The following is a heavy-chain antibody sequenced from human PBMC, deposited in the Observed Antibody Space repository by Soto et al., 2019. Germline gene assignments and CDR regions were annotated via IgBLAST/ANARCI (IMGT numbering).Heavy chain of an antibody. J-gene: IGHJ6*02. CDR1: GFSLSTYW. Sequence: GGSLRLSCTASGFSLSTYWMTWVRQAPGKGLEWVANIRPDAGLRYYVDSVRGRFTISRDNAKNSLYLQMNSLRAEDTAVYYCARFYYDSSGYLPSPYYYYYGMDVWGQGTTVTVSS. V-gene: IGHV3-7*04. CDR2: IRPDAGLR. CDR3: ARFYYDSSGYLPSPYYYYYGMDV. D-gene: IGHD3-22*01.